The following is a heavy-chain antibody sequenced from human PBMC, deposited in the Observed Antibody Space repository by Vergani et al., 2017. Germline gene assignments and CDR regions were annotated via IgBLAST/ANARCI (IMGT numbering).Heavy chain of an antibody. CDR1: GSTVSGNY. J-gene: IGHJ5*02. CDR3: ARGNYYGSGTDVDP. CDR2: IYSGDET. D-gene: IGHD3-10*01. V-gene: IGHV3-66*02. Sequence: ELQLVESGGGLVQPGGSLRLSCAASGSTVSGNYMNWVRQAPGKGLEGVSHIYSGDETYYEDSVKGRVTISRDTSKNTLQLQMNNLRVEDTTVYYWARGNYYGSGTDVDPWAQGTLVTVSS.